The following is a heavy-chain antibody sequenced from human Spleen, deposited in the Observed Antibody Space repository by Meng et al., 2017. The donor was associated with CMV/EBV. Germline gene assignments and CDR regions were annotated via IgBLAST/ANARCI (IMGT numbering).Heavy chain of an antibody. CDR3: ATRVGATSWDYFDY. J-gene: IGHJ4*02. D-gene: IGHD1-26*01. Sequence: GGSLRLSCAASGFIFDDYAMHWVRQAPGKGLEWVSAISGSGGSTYYADSVKGRFSISRDNSKNTLYLQMNRLRAEDTAVYYCATRVGATSWDYFDYWGQGTLVTVSS. V-gene: IGHV3-23*01. CDR2: ISGSGGST. CDR1: GFIFDDYA.